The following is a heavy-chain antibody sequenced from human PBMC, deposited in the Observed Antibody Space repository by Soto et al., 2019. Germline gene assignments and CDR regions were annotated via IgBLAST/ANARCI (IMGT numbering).Heavy chain of an antibody. V-gene: IGHV1-58*01. CDR2: IIVASGRT. Sequence: QVQIVQSGPEVKRPGTSVRVSCKTSGFTFTNSAVQWVRQARGQRLEWIGWIIVASGRTNYAREVQERVTISRDTSTSTAYMESSGLRSEDTAVYYCVAELYSGGGCCSFDFWGQGTMVTVSS. CDR1: GFTFTNSA. J-gene: IGHJ3*01. D-gene: IGHD2-21*02. CDR3: VAELYSGGGCCSFDF.